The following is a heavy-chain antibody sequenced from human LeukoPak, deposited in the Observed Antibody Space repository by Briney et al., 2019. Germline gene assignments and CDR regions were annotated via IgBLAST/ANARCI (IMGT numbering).Heavy chain of an antibody. Sequence: SGPTLVNPTQTLTLTCTFSGFSLSTRGMCVSWNRQPPGKALEWLARIDWDDDKYYSTSLKSRLTITKDTSKNQVVLTMTNMDPVDTATYYCAHRRVVGATGANWFDPWGQGTLVTVSS. CDR2: IDWDDDK. D-gene: IGHD1-26*01. CDR1: GFSLSTRGMC. J-gene: IGHJ5*02. V-gene: IGHV2-70*12. CDR3: AHRRVVGATGANWFDP.